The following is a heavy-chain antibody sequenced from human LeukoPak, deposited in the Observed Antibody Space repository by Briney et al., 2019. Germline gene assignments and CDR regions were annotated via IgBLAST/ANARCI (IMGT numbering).Heavy chain of an antibody. CDR3: AKLPMVRGRNYFDY. J-gene: IGHJ4*02. D-gene: IGHD3-10*01. CDR2: ISSSSSYI. CDR1: GFTFSSYS. V-gene: IGHV3-21*04. Sequence: PGGSLRLSCAASGFTFSSYSMNWVRQAPGKGLEWVSSISSSSSYIYYADSVKGRFTISRDNSKNTLYLQMNSLRAEDTAVYYCAKLPMVRGRNYFDYWGQGTLVTVSS.